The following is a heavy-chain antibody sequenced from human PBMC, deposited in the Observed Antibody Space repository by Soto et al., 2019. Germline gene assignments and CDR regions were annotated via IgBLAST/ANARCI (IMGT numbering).Heavy chain of an antibody. J-gene: IGHJ4*02. CDR2: IYYSGST. CDR1: GGSVSSGSYY. D-gene: IGHD3-3*01. Sequence: QVQLQESGPGPVKPSETLSLTCTVSGGSVSSGSYYWSWIRQPPGKGLEWIGYIYYSGSTNYNPSLKSRVTISVDTSKNQFSLKLSSVTAADTAVYYCASFYDFWSGYYRDYWGQGTLVTVSS. CDR3: ASFYDFWSGYYRDY. V-gene: IGHV4-61*01.